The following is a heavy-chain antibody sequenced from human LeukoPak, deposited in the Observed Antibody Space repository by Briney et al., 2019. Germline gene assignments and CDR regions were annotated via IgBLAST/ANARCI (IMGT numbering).Heavy chain of an antibody. CDR2: IYYSGST. D-gene: IGHD5-12*01. CDR3: ARWRYSGYLHHFDY. J-gene: IGHJ4*02. Sequence: SETLSLTCAVYGGSFSGYYWSWIRQPPGKGLEWIGSIYYSGSTYYNPSLKSRVTISVDTSKNQFSLKLSSVTAADTAVYYCARWRYSGYLHHFDYWGQGTLVTVSS. V-gene: IGHV4-34*01. CDR1: GGSFSGYY.